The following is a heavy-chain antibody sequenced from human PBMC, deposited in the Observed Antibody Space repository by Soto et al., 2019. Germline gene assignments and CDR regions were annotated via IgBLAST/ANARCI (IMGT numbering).Heavy chain of an antibody. CDR2: ISADNANA. CDR3: ARENSYFHY. J-gene: IGHJ4*02. V-gene: IGHV1-18*01. Sequence: QIQLLQSGAEVKKPGASVKVTCKASGYTFRNFGISWVRQAPGQGLEWMGWISADNANANYAQKFQGRLTMTADTSTRTAYMELRSLRSDDTAVYYCARENSYFHYWGQGTLVTVSS. CDR1: GYTFRNFG.